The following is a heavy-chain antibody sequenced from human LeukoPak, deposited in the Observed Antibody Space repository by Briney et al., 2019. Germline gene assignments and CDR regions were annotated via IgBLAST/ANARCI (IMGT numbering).Heavy chain of an antibody. D-gene: IGHD6-19*01. CDR2: IYHSGST. Sequence: PSETLSLTCTVSGYSISSGYYWGWIRQPPGKGLEWIGSIYHSGSTYYNPSLKSRVTISVDTSKNQFSLKLSSVTAADTAVYYCARVAVAAYFDYWGQGTLVTVSS. V-gene: IGHV4-38-2*02. CDR3: ARVAVAAYFDY. CDR1: GYSISSGYY. J-gene: IGHJ4*02.